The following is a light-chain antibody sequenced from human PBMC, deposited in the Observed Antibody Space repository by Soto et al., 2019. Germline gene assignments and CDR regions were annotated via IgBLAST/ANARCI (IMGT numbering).Light chain of an antibody. CDR3: QHYNSYSEA. V-gene: IGKV3-15*01. J-gene: IGKJ1*01. CDR1: QSVSSN. CDR2: GAS. Sequence: LVMTQSPATLSVSPGERSTLSCRASQSVSSNLAWYQQKPGQAPRLLIYGASTRATGIPARFSGSGSGTEFTLTISSLQPDDFATYYCQHYNSYSEAFGQGTKV.